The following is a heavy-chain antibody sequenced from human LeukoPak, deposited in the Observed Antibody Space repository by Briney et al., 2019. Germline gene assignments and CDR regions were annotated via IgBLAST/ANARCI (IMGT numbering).Heavy chain of an antibody. V-gene: IGHV1-2*04. D-gene: IGHD3-22*01. J-gene: IGHJ3*02. CDR3: AREDSSGSKDAFDI. CDR1: GYTFTGYY. CDR2: INPNSGGT. Sequence: ASVKVSCKASGYTFTGYYMHWVRQAPGQGLEWMGWINPNSGGTNYAQKFQGWVTMTRDTSISTAYMELSRLRSDDTAVYYCAREDSSGSKDAFDIWGQATMVTVSS.